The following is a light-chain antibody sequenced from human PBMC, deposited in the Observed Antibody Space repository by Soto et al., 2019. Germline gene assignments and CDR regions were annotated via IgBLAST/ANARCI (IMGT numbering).Light chain of an antibody. Sequence: IQMTQSPSTLSASVGDRVTITCRASQGLSSYLAWYQQKPGKAPKRLIYTASSLQSGVPPRFRGSGSETEFTLTISSLQPEDFATYYCLQNNSYPVTFGQGTKVDIK. J-gene: IGKJ1*01. CDR1: QGLSSY. CDR3: LQNNSYPVT. V-gene: IGKV1-17*01. CDR2: TAS.